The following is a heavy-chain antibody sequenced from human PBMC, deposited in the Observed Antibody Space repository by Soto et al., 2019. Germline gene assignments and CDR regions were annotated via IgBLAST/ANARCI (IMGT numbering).Heavy chain of an antibody. CDR3: ARAHKYGGNVRYYFDY. Sequence: SETLSLTCTVSGGSISSGGYYWSWIRQHPGKGLEWIGYIYYSGSTYYNPSLKSRVTISVDTSKNQFSLKLSSVTAADTAVYYCARAHKYGGNVRYYFDYWGQGTLVTVS. V-gene: IGHV4-31*03. CDR1: GGSISSGGYY. CDR2: IYYSGST. J-gene: IGHJ4*02. D-gene: IGHD2-15*01.